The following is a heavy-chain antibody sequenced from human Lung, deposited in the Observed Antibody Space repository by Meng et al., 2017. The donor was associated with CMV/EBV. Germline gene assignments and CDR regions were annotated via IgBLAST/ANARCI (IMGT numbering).Heavy chain of an antibody. D-gene: IGHD2-8*02. CDR2: IFYDGNT. V-gene: IGHV4-39*01. CDR1: GGSIRSTSYY. CDR3: ASFCMWGTGYYYYGMAV. Sequence: SETLSLXXTVSGGSIRSTSYYWGWIRQPPGKGLEWIGSIFYDGNTYYNPSLKSRVTISVDTSKNQFSVTLSSVTAADTAVYYCASFCMWGTGYYYYGMAVWGQGTTVTVSS. J-gene: IGHJ6*01.